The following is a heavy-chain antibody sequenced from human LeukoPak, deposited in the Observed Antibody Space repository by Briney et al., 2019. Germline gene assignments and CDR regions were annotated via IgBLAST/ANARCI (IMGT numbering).Heavy chain of an antibody. CDR3: SRDGDVVGEPFDY. V-gene: IGHV3-30*15. D-gene: IGHD2-21*01. CDR2: MSYDGTKE. CDR1: GFTFSRFA. J-gene: IGHJ4*02. Sequence: PGRSLRLSCAASGFTFSRFAMHWVRQAPGKGLEWVAVMSYDGTKENYADSVKGRFTISRDNSKSTLYLQMSSLTTEDTAVYYCSRDGDVVGEPFDYWGQGTLVTVSS.